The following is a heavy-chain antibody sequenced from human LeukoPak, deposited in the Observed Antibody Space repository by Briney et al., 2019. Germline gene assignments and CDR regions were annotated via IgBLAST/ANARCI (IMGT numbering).Heavy chain of an antibody. CDR3: ARESLRGTIRGLLEY. CDR2: IYSGGST. D-gene: IGHD2-8*01. Sequence: GGSLRLSCAASGFTVSSNYMSWVRQAPGKGLEWVSVIYSGGSTYYADSVKGRFTISRDNSKNTLYLQMNSLRAEDTAVYYCARESLRGTIRGLLEYWGQGTLVTVSS. V-gene: IGHV3-53*05. CDR1: GFTVSSNY. J-gene: IGHJ4*02.